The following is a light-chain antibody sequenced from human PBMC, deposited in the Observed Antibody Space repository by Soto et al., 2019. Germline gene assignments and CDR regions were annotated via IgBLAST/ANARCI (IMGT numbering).Light chain of an antibody. CDR3: CSYAGSPRDV. Sequence: QSALTQPRSVSGSPGQSVTISCTGTSSDVGGYNYVSWYQQHPGKAPKVLIYDVSERPSGVPDRFSGSKSGNTASMTISGLQAEDEADYYCCSYAGSPRDVLGTGTTVTVL. CDR2: DVS. J-gene: IGLJ1*01. CDR1: SSDVGGYNY. V-gene: IGLV2-11*01.